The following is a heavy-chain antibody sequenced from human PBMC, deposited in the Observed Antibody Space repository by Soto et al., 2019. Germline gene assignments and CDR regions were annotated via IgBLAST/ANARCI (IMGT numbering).Heavy chain of an antibody. J-gene: IGHJ4*02. CDR1: GFTFSTYA. D-gene: IGHD6-13*01. V-gene: IGHV3-23*01. CDR3: AKDGGSSCIPYFFDY. CDR2: ISGSGENP. Sequence: EVQLLESGGGLLQPGGSLRLSCAASGFTFSTYAMSWVRPAPGKGLEWVSAISGSGENPNYADSVKGRFTISRDNSKNTLYLQMNSLRAEDTAVYYCAKDGGSSCIPYFFDYWGQGTLVTVSS.